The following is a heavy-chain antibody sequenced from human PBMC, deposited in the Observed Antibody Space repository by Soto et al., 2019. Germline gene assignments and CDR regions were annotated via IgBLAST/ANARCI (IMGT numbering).Heavy chain of an antibody. CDR1: GYTFTSYG. CDR3: ARLAQDIVVVVADENWFDP. D-gene: IGHD2-15*01. Sequence: ASVKVSCKASGYTFTSYGISWVRQAPGQRLEWMGWINAGNGNTKYSQKFQGRVTITRDTSASTAYMELSSLRSEDTAVYYCARLAQDIVVVVADENWFDPWGQGTLVTVSS. J-gene: IGHJ5*02. V-gene: IGHV1-3*01. CDR2: INAGNGNT.